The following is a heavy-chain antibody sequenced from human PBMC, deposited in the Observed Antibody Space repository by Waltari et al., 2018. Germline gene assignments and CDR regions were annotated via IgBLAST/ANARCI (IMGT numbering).Heavy chain of an antibody. V-gene: IGHV1-69*05. CDR1: GGTFSSYA. J-gene: IGHJ3*02. CDR2: IIPIFGTA. Sequence: QVQLVQSGAEVKKPGSSVKVSCKASGGTFSSYAISWVRQAPGQGLEWMGGIIPIFGTATCGQKFQGRVAITTDESATTAYTGLSSLSSEDPAVYYCAREFPDCTGGVCYHPKAFDNRGQGTMVTVAS. D-gene: IGHD2-8*02. CDR3: AREFPDCTGGVCYHPKAFDN.